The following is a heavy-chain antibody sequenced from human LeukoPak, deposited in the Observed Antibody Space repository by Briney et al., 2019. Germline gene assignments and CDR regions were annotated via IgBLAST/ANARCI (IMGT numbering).Heavy chain of an antibody. CDR2: INPNSGGT. V-gene: IGHV1-2*02. Sequence: ASVKVSCKAFGYTFTGYYMHWVRQGPGQGLEWMGWINPNSGGTNYAQKFQGRVTMTRDTSISTAYMELSRLRSDDTAVYYCARGVVGNIVVVVAATGWFDPWGQGTLVTVSS. D-gene: IGHD2-15*01. CDR3: ARGVVGNIVVVVAATGWFDP. CDR1: GYTFTGYY. J-gene: IGHJ5*02.